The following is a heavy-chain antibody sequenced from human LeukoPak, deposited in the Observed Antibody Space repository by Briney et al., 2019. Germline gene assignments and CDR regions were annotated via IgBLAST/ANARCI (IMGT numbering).Heavy chain of an antibody. CDR3: ATLGLATVTNY. CDR1: GFTFSSYS. Sequence: GGSLRLSCAASGFTFSSYSMNWVRQAPGKGLEWVSYISSSSSTIYYADSVKGRFTISRDNAKNSLYLQMNSLRAEDTAVYYCATLGLATVTNYWGQGTLVTVSS. J-gene: IGHJ4*02. D-gene: IGHD4-17*01. V-gene: IGHV3-48*04. CDR2: ISSSSSTI.